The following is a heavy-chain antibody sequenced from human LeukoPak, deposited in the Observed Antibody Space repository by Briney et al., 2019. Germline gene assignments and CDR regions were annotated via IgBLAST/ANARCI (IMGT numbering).Heavy chain of an antibody. Sequence: PSETLSLTCTVSGGSINSYYWSWIRQPPGKGLEWIGYISNSGFTNDNPSLKSRVTISLDTSKNQFSLKLTSVTAADTAVYYCARGRVGKVAAAGGSNYWYFDLWGRGTLVTVSS. CDR1: GGSINSYY. J-gene: IGHJ2*01. V-gene: IGHV4-59*01. D-gene: IGHD6-13*01. CDR3: ARGRVGKVAAAGGSNYWYFDL. CDR2: ISNSGFT.